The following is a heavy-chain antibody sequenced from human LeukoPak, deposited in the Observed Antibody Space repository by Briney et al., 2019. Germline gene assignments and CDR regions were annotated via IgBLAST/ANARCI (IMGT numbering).Heavy chain of an antibody. D-gene: IGHD1-26*01. Sequence: SETLSLTCTVSGGSISSSSYYWGWIRQPPGKGLEWIGSIYYSGSTYYNPSLKSRVTISVDTSKNQFSLKLSSVTAADTAVYYCASLGATSSADYWGQGTLVTVSS. CDR2: IYYSGST. CDR1: GGSISSSSYY. V-gene: IGHV4-39*01. J-gene: IGHJ4*02. CDR3: ASLGATSSADY.